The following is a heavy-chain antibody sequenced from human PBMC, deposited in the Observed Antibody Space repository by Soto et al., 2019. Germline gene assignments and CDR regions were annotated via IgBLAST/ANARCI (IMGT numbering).Heavy chain of an antibody. J-gene: IGHJ4*02. CDR2: VPYDGSKK. D-gene: IGHD4-17*01. CDR1: GFTFSDYG. CDR3: AKDLSVIATVNYFDY. Sequence: QVHLVESGGGVVQPGRSLRLSCAASGFTFSDYGMHWVRQAPGKGLEWVAVVPYDGSKKYYADSVKGRFTISRDNSKNPLYLQMNSLRTEDTAVYYCAKDLSVIATVNYFDYWGQGTLVTVSS. V-gene: IGHV3-30*18.